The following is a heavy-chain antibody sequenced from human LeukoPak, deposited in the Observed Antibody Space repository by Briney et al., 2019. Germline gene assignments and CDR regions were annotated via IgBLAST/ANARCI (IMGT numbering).Heavy chain of an antibody. J-gene: IGHJ3*02. D-gene: IGHD3-3*01. CDR1: GYTFTSYY. V-gene: IGHV1-46*01. CDR3: ARGGGFLESLYADAFDI. CDR2: INPSGGST. Sequence: ASVKVSCKASGYTFTSYYMHWVRQAPGQGLEWMGIINPSGGSTSYAQKFQGRVTMTRDTSTSTVHMELSSLRSEDTAVFYCARGGGFLESLYADAFDIWGQGTMVTVSA.